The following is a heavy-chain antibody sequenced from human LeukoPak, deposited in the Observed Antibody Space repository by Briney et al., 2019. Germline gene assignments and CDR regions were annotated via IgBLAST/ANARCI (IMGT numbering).Heavy chain of an antibody. Sequence: GGSLRLSCAASRFTLSTYWMSWVRQAPGKGPEWVANIKQDGSAKYYVDSVKGRFTISRDNGNSSLHLQMNSLRAEDTAVYYCIRLSGPLDDYWGQGTLVTVSS. CDR2: IKQDGSAK. J-gene: IGHJ4*02. CDR1: RFTLSTYW. CDR3: IRLSGPLDDY. V-gene: IGHV3-7*03. D-gene: IGHD1-26*01.